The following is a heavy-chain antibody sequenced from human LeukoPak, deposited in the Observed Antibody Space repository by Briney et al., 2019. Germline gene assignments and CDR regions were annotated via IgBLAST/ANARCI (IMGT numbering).Heavy chain of an antibody. Sequence: GGSLGLSCAAPGFTFSRYAMHWVRQAPGKGLEWVAVFTYDGNDKYYADSVEGRFTISRDNSKNTLYLQMNGLRVEDTGVYFCARERDAFDIWGQGTMVTVSS. CDR3: ARERDAFDI. CDR2: FTYDGNDK. V-gene: IGHV3-30*04. CDR1: GFTFSRYA. J-gene: IGHJ3*02.